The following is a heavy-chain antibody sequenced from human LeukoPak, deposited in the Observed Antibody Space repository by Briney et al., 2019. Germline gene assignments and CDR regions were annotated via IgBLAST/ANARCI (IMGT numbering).Heavy chain of an antibody. CDR1: GYTFTGYY. V-gene: IGHV1-2*02. J-gene: IGHJ4*02. D-gene: IGHD2-2*01. CDR2: INPNSGGT. CDR3: ARASGVSVVVPAATNFDY. Sequence: ASVKVSCKASGYTFTGYYMHWVRQAPGQGLEWMGWINPNSGGTNYAQKFHGRVTMTRDTSISTAYMELSRLRSDDTAVYYCARASGVSVVVPAATNFDYWGQGTLVTVSS.